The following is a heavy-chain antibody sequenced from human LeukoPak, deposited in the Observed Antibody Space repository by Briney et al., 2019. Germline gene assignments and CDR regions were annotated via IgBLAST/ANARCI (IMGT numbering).Heavy chain of an antibody. CDR3: ARSAGLGYYYYYMDV. V-gene: IGHV1-8*01. CDR2: MNPNTGNT. D-gene: IGHD6-13*01. CDR1: GYTFTRYE. Sequence: ASVKVSCKASGYTFTRYEINWVRQAPGQGLEWMGWMNPNTGNTVYAQNFQGRVIMTRNTSINTAYLELSSLRSEDTALYYCARSAGLGYYYYYMDVWAKGPRSPSP. J-gene: IGHJ6*03.